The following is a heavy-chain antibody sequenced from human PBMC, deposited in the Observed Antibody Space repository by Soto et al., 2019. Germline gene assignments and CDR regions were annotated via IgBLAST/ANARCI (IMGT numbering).Heavy chain of an antibody. Sequence: SETLSLTCAVSGGSISSSNWWSWVRQPPGKGLEWIGEIYHSGSTNYNPSLKSRVTISVGKSKNQFSLKLSSVTAADTAVYYCARDRITIFGVVLDVWGQGTTVTVSS. CDR1: GGSISSSNW. CDR2: IYHSGST. CDR3: ARDRITIFGVVLDV. V-gene: IGHV4-4*02. J-gene: IGHJ6*02. D-gene: IGHD3-3*01.